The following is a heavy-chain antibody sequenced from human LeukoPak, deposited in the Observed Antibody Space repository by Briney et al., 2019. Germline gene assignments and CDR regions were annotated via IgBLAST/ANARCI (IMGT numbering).Heavy chain of an antibody. D-gene: IGHD3-9*01. Sequence: GGSLRLSCVASGFTFSSYAMNWVRQAPGMGLEWVSVITSSGGSTAYADSVRGRFTISRDDSKNTLYMQMNSLRAEDTAVYYCVTESTGTLDYWGQGILSPSPQ. CDR1: GFTFSSYA. V-gene: IGHV3-23*01. CDR3: VTESTGTLDY. CDR2: ITSSGGST. J-gene: IGHJ4*02.